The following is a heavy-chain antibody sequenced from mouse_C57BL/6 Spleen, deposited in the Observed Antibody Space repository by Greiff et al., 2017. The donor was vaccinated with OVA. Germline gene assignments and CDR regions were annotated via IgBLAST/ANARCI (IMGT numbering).Heavy chain of an antibody. CDR1: GYTFTDYY. J-gene: IGHJ1*03. D-gene: IGHD1-1*01. V-gene: IGHV1-26*01. CDR3: ANYGSSYHWYFDV. Sequence: VQLQQSGPELVKPGASVKISCKASGYTFTDYYMNWVKQSHGKSLEWIGDINPNNGGTSYNQKFKGKATLTVDKSSSTAYMELRSLTSEDSAVYYCANYGSSYHWYFDVWGTGTTVTVSS. CDR2: INPNNGGT.